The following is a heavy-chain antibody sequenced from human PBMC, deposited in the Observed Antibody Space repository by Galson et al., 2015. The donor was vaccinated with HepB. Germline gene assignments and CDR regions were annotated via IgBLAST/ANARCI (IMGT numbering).Heavy chain of an antibody. J-gene: IGHJ6*02. CDR1: GGSISSGGYY. V-gene: IGHV4-31*03. Sequence: TLSLTCTVSGGSISSGGYYWSWIRQHPGKGLEWIGYIYHSGSTYYNPSLKSRVTTSVDTSKNQFSLKLSSVTAADTAVYYCAGATSGPHAPRYYYYGMDVWGQGTAVTVSS. CDR2: IYHSGST. D-gene: IGHD5-12*01. CDR3: AGATSGPHAPRYYYYGMDV.